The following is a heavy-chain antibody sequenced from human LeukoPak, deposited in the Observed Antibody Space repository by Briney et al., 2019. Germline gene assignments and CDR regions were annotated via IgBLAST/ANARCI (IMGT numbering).Heavy chain of an antibody. CDR1: GSTFSDYY. Sequence: GGSLRLSCAASGSTFSDYYMSWIRQAPGKGLEWVSYISSSSSYTNYADSVKGRFTISRDNAKNSLYLQMNSLRAEDTAVYYCARDSHVDTAINFDYWGQGTLVTVSS. CDR3: ARDSHVDTAINFDY. J-gene: IGHJ4*02. CDR2: ISSSSSYT. V-gene: IGHV3-11*06. D-gene: IGHD5-18*01.